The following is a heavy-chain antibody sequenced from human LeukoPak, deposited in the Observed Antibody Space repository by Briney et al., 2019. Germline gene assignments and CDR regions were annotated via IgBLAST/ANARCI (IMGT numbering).Heavy chain of an antibody. CDR3: ARDYGDIPPDWYYDL. D-gene: IGHD4-17*01. CDR2: IYYTGST. CDR1: AFTFNNYW. V-gene: IGHV4-59*01. Sequence: GSLRLSCVASAFTFNNYWMHWIRQPPGKGLEWIGYIYYTGSTTYNPSLKSRVTISVDTSKNQFSLRLRSVTAADTAVYYCARDYGDIPPDWYYDLWGRGTLVTVSS. J-gene: IGHJ2*01.